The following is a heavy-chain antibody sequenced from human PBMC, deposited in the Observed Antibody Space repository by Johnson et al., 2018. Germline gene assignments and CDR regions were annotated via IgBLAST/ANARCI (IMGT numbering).Heavy chain of an antibody. J-gene: IGHJ3*02. V-gene: IGHV3-73*01. Sequence: VQLVESGGGVVQHGRSLRLSCAASGFTFSGSTMHWVRQASGKGLEWVGRIISKANSYATAYAASVKGRFTISREDSKNTAYLQMNSLKTEDPAVYYCTRHRSGTGDAFDIWGQGTMVTVSS. CDR1: GFTFSGST. D-gene: IGHD1-26*01. CDR2: IISKANSYAT. CDR3: TRHRSGTGDAFDI.